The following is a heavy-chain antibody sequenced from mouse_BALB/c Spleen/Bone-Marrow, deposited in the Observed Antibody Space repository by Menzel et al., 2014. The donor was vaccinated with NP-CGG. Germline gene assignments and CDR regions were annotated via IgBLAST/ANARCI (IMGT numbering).Heavy chain of an antibody. CDR2: INPSSDYT. J-gene: IGHJ2*01. Sequence: QAQVEQSAAELARPGASVKMCCKASGYTFSSYTMHRVIQRPGQDLEWIGFINPSSDYTEYNQKLKDKTTSTADKSSSTAYLQLRSLTSEDSVVYYCAKPTIVAHFDDWGQGTTLTVSS. V-gene: IGHV1-4*02. CDR1: GYTFSSYT. CDR3: AKPTIVAHFDD. D-gene: IGHD2-12*01.